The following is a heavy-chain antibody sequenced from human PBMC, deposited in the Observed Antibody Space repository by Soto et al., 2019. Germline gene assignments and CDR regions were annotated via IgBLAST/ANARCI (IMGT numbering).Heavy chain of an antibody. J-gene: IGHJ6*02. D-gene: IGHD6-6*01. CDR1: GSTVNNHA. CDR2: FAGDFIDT. V-gene: IGHV3-23*01. CDR3: AKVQGIAARWIYRYYYFGMDV. Sequence: GGSLRLSCAASGSTVNNHAMHWVGKAPGEGLEWVSGFAGDFIDTRYADSVRGRFTISTDTSKNTLSLQMDSLRVEVTAIYYCAKVQGIAARWIYRYYYFGMDVCGPGTTVTVFS.